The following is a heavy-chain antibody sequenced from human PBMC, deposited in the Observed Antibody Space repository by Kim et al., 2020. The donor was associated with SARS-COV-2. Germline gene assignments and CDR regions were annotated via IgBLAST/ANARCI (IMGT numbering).Heavy chain of an antibody. CDR1: GFTFNNYA. D-gene: IGHD1-26*01. CDR3: AKDAATYIGSFHEH. J-gene: IGHJ1*01. Sequence: GGSLRLSCAASGFTFNNYAMTWVRRAPGKGLEWVSSISGSDDSTYYADSVKGRFTISRDNSKSTLYLQMNSLGAEDTAVYYCAKDAATYIGSFHEHWGQG. V-gene: IGHV3-23*01. CDR2: ISGSDDST.